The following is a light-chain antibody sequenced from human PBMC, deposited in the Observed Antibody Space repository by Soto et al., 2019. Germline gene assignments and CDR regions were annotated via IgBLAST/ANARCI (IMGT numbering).Light chain of an antibody. J-gene: IGLJ1*01. CDR1: SSDIGGYYY. CDR2: QVT. CDR3: TSYSSSDIFYV. Sequence: QSVLTQPASVSGSPGQSITISCTGTSSDIGGYYYVSWYQHHPGKAPKLLIYQVTNRPSRVSNRFSGPKSGNTASLTISGLQADDEADYYCTSYSSSDIFYVFGTGTKV. V-gene: IGLV2-14*01.